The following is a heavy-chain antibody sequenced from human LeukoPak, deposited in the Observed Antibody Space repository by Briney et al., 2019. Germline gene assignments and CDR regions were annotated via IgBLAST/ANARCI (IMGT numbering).Heavy chain of an antibody. CDR2: INPNSGGT. Sequence: GASVKVSCKASGYTFTGYYMHWVRQAPGQGLEWMGWINPNSGGTNYAQKFQGRVTMTRDTSISTAYMELSRLRSDDTAVYYCARGYSGYEERWFDPWGQGTLVTVSS. D-gene: IGHD5-12*01. V-gene: IGHV1-2*02. CDR3: ARGYSGYEERWFDP. CDR1: GYTFTGYY. J-gene: IGHJ5*02.